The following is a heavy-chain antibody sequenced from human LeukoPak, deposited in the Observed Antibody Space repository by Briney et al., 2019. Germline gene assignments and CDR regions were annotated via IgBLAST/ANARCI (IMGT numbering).Heavy chain of an antibody. CDR2: IGASGDNI. CDR1: GFTFHNYA. J-gene: IGHJ3*02. Sequence: GGSLRLSCEASGFTFHNYAMAWVRQAPGKGLEYVSSIGASGDNIYYGGSVKGRFTISRDNSKNSLFLQMNSLRAEDTALYYCATQSPDYSIGPSYGSFNIWGQGTKVTVSS. D-gene: IGHD3-10*01. CDR3: ATQSPDYSIGPSYGSFNI. V-gene: IGHV3-23*01.